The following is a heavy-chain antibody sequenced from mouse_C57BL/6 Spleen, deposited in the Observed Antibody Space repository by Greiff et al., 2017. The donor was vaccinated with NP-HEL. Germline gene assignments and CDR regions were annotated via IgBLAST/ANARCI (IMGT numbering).Heavy chain of an antibody. D-gene: IGHD2-4*01. J-gene: IGHJ3*01. Sequence: VKLEESGPGLVAPSQSLSITCTVSGFSLTSYGVHWVRQPPGKGLEWLVVIWSDGSTTYNSALKSRLSISKDNSKSQVFLKMNSLQTDDTAMYYCARDGSYDYDEDGAWFAYWGQGTLVTVSA. CDR2: IWSDGST. CDR1: GFSLTSYG. CDR3: ARDGSYDYDEDGAWFAY. V-gene: IGHV2-6*03.